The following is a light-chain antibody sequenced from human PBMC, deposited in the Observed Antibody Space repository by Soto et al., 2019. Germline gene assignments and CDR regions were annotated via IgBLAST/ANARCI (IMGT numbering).Light chain of an antibody. CDR3: QQYNTYSPT. V-gene: IGKV1-5*03. CDR2: KTS. J-gene: IGKJ1*01. CDR1: QSISTS. Sequence: DTQMTQSPSTLSASVGDRVTITCRASQSISTSMAWYQQRPGTAPKLLIYKTSTLERGVPSRFSGSGSGTEFTLTISSLQPDDFATSYCQQYNTYSPTFGQGTKVEVK.